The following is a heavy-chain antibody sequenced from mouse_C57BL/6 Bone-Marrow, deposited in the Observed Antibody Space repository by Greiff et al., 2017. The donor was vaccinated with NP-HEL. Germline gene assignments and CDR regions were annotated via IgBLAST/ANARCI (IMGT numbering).Heavy chain of an antibody. CDR2: IYPRSGNT. Sequence: QVQLQQSGAELARPGASVKLSCKASGYTFTSYGISWVKQRTGQGLEWIGEIYPRSGNTYYNEKFKGKATLTADKSSSTAYMELRSLTSEDSAVYFCARGGNYYGSTFSYWYFDVWGTGTTVTVSS. CDR3: ARGGNYYGSTFSYWYFDV. CDR1: GYTFTSYG. D-gene: IGHD1-1*01. V-gene: IGHV1-81*01. J-gene: IGHJ1*03.